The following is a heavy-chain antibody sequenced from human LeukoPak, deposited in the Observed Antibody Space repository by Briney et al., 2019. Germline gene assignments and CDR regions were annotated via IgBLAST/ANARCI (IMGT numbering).Heavy chain of an antibody. Sequence: SETLSLTCTVSVGSISTSSYYWGWIRQPPGRGLEWIGSIYYSGSIYYNPSLKSRVTISLDTSKHQFSLKLSSVTAADTAVYYCTFSLGSGSYAFDIWGQGTMVTVSS. D-gene: IGHD3-10*01. CDR2: IYYSGSI. CDR1: VGSISTSSYY. J-gene: IGHJ3*02. V-gene: IGHV4-39*07. CDR3: TFSLGSGSYAFDI.